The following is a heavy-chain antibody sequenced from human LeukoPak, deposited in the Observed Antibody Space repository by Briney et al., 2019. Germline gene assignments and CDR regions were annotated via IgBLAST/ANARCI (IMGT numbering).Heavy chain of an antibody. CDR2: INHSGST. V-gene: IGHV4-34*01. D-gene: IGHD2-2*01. Sequence: SETLSLTCAVYGGSFSGYYWSWIRQPPGKGLEWIGEINHSGSTNYNPSLKSRVTISVDTSKNQFSLKLSSVTAVDTAVYYCARSGEGYCSSTSCYEFDYWGQGTLVTVSS. CDR3: ARSGEGYCSSTSCYEFDY. CDR1: GGSFSGYY. J-gene: IGHJ4*02.